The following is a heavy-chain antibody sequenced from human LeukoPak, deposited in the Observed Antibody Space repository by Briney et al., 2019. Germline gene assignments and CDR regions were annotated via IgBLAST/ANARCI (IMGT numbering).Heavy chain of an antibody. CDR2: INHSGST. Sequence: SETLSLTCAVYGGSFSGYYWSWIRQPPGKGLEWIGEINHSGSTNYNPSLKSRVTISVDTSKNQFSLKLSSVTAADTAVYYCARAYYYDSRHVKNWGQGTLVTVSS. D-gene: IGHD3-22*01. CDR3: ARAYYYDSRHVKN. V-gene: IGHV4-34*01. J-gene: IGHJ4*02. CDR1: GGSFSGYY.